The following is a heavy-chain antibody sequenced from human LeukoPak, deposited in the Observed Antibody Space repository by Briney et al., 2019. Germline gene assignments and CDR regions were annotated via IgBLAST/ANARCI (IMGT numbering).Heavy chain of an antibody. CDR3: ARGTIEGFDP. CDR1: GYTFTRDY. J-gene: IGHJ5*02. D-gene: IGHD4/OR15-4a*01. CDR2: INPSGGSA. Sequence: GASVKVSCKASGYTFTRDYIHWVRQVFGQGLEWMGIINPSGGSATYVQKFQGRVTMTREMSTSTVYMELSSLKSEDTAVYYCARGTIEGFDPWGQGTLVTVSS. V-gene: IGHV1-46*01.